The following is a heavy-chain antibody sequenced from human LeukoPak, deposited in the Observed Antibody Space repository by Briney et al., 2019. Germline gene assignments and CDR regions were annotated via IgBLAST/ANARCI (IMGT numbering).Heavy chain of an antibody. Sequence: GGSLRLSCAASGFTFSSYSMNWVRQAPGKGLEWVSSISSSSSYIYYADSVKGRFTISRDNAKNSLYLQMNSLRAEDTAVYYCARPLRYFDWSYDYWGQGTLVTVSS. CDR2: ISSSSSYI. J-gene: IGHJ4*02. CDR3: ARPLRYFDWSYDY. V-gene: IGHV3-21*01. D-gene: IGHD3-9*01. CDR1: GFTFSSYS.